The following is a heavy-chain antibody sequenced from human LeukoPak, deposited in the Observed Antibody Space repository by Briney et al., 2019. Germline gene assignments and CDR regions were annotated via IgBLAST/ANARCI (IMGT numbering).Heavy chain of an antibody. D-gene: IGHD1-7*01. J-gene: IGHJ6*02. CDR2: INPNSGGT. V-gene: IGHV1-2*02. Sequence: ASVKVSCKTSGYTFTAYYMHWVRQAPGQGLEWMGWINPNSGGTNYAQNFQGRVTTTRDTSITTAYMELSRLKSDDTALYYCARDRRKLTSSYYYYYNMDVWGQGTTVTVSS. CDR3: ARDRRKLTSSYYYYYNMDV. CDR1: GYTFTAYY.